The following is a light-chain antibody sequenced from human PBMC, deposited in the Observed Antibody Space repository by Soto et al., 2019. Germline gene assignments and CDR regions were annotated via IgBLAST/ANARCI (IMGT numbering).Light chain of an antibody. Sequence: EIVLTQSPGTLSLSPGERVTLSCRASQSVGSNYLAWYQQKPGQAPRLLVYGASTRATGIPDRFSGSGSGTDFTLTVSRLEPEDFAVYYCQQYDSSPYTFGQGPSWRSN. CDR2: GAS. CDR1: QSVGSNY. CDR3: QQYDSSPYT. J-gene: IGKJ2*01. V-gene: IGKV3-20*01.